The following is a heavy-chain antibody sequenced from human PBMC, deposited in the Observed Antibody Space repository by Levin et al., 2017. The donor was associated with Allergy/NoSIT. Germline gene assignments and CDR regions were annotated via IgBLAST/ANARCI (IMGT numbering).Heavy chain of an antibody. D-gene: IGHD5-18*01. V-gene: IGHV3-21*01. J-gene: IGHJ4*02. CDR3: ARTLTAMATRPY. CDR1: GFTFSSYS. Sequence: PGGSLRLSCAASGFTFSSYSMNWVRQAPGKGLEWVSSISSSSSYIYYADSVKGRFTISRDNAKNSLYLQMNSLRAEDTAVYYCARTLTAMATRPYWGQGTLVTVSS. CDR2: ISSSSSYI.